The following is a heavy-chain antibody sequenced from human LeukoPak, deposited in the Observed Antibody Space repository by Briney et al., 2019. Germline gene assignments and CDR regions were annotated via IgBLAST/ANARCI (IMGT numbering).Heavy chain of an antibody. CDR2: ISSSSSTI. D-gene: IGHD1-26*01. J-gene: IGHJ4*02. Sequence: GGSLRLSCKASGFTFNHYSMTWVRQAPGKGLEWVSYISSSSSTIYYADSVKGRFTISRDNAKNSLYLQMNSLRAEDTAVYYCAKRERERVSWYFFDYWGQGVLVTVSS. V-gene: IGHV3-48*01. CDR1: GFTFNHYS. CDR3: AKRERERVSWYFFDY.